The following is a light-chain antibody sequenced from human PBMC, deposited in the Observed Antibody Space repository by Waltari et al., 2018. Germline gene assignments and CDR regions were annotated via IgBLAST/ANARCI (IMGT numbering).Light chain of an antibody. CDR1: QSISSY. V-gene: IGKV1-39*01. Sequence: DIQMTQSPSSLPASVGDRVTSTCRASQSISSYLNWYQQKPGKAPNLLIYAASSLQSGVPSRFSGSGSGTDFTLTISSLQPEDFATYYCQQSYSTMYTFGQGTKLEIK. CDR2: AAS. J-gene: IGKJ2*01. CDR3: QQSYSTMYT.